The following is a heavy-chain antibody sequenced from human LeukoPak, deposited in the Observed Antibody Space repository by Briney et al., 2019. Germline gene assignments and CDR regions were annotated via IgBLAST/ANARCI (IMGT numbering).Heavy chain of an antibody. Sequence: GGSLRLSCAASGVTFSRYWMHWVRQAPGKGLVWVSRIKNDGSSTTYADAVKGRFTISRDNAKNTLYLQMNSLRAEDTTVYYCVREPYCSGGSCYTSGFDCWGQGTLVTVSS. CDR1: GVTFSRYW. D-gene: IGHD2-15*01. J-gene: IGHJ4*02. CDR3: VREPYCSGGSCYTSGFDC. V-gene: IGHV3-74*01. CDR2: IKNDGSST.